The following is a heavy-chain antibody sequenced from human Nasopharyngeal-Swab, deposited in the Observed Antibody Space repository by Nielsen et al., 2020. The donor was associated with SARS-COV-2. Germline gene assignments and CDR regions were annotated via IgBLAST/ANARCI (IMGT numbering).Heavy chain of an antibody. Sequence: SVKVSCKASGYTFTSYAMHWVRQAPGQRLEWIGWIVVGSGNTNYAQKFQERVTITRDMSTSTAYMELSSLRSEDTAVYYCAAGETSTYYDFWSGYLTGGGAFDIWGQGTMVTVSS. J-gene: IGHJ3*02. CDR3: AAGETSTYYDFWSGYLTGGGAFDI. V-gene: IGHV1-58*02. CDR1: GYTFTSYA. CDR2: IVVGSGNT. D-gene: IGHD3-3*01.